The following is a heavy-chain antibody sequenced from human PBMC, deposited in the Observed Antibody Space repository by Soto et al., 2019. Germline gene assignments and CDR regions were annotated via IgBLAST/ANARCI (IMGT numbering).Heavy chain of an antibody. CDR3: ARTRIDGRAVAGVYYYYGMDV. CDR2: IIPIFGTA. V-gene: IGHV1-69*13. Sequence: ASVKVSCKASGGTFSSYAISWVRQAPGQGLEWMGGIIPIFGTANYAQKFQGRVTITADESTSTAYMELSSLRSEDTAVYYCARTRIDGRAVAGVYYYYGMDVWGQGTTVTVSS. D-gene: IGHD6-19*01. CDR1: GGTFSSYA. J-gene: IGHJ6*02.